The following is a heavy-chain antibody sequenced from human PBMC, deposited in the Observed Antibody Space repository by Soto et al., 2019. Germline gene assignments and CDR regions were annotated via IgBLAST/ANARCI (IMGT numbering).Heavy chain of an antibody. CDR2: INYSGRT. V-gene: IGHV4-59*01. Sequence: QVQLQESGPGLVKPSETLSLTCTVSGGAISTYYWSLIRQPPGKGLEWIAYINYSGRTNYNPSLKSRVTISLDTSKNQFSLKLRSVTAADTAVYYCARYEGSSWFDYWGHGTLVNVSS. D-gene: IGHD6-13*01. CDR1: GGAISTYY. CDR3: ARYEGSSWFDY. J-gene: IGHJ4*01.